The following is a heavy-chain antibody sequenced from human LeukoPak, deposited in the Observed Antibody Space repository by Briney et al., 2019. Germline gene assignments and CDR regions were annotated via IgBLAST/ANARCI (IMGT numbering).Heavy chain of an antibody. CDR1: GFNVSTNN. D-gene: IGHD3-3*02. CDR2: IHNGGST. V-gene: IGHV3-53*01. Sequence: PGRSLRLSCAASGFNVSTNNMTWVRQAPGKGLEWVSVIHNGGSTYYADSVKGRFTLSINNYTNMLYLQMNSLRVEDTVVYYCASLARDYWGPGTLVTVSS. CDR3: ASLARDY. J-gene: IGHJ4*02.